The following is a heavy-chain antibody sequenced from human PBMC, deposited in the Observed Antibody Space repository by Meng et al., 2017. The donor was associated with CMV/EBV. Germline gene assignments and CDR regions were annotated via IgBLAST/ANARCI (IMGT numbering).Heavy chain of an antibody. CDR1: GFTFSSYA. V-gene: IGHV3-23*01. Sequence: AYGFTFSSYAMTWVRQAPRKGLEWVSGISASGGSTYYADSVKGRCTISRDNSKNTLYLQMNSLRAEDTAVYYCAKGVVAAADNPLDHWGQGTLVTVSS. CDR3: AKGVVAAADNPLDH. CDR2: ISASGGST. D-gene: IGHD2-15*01. J-gene: IGHJ4*02.